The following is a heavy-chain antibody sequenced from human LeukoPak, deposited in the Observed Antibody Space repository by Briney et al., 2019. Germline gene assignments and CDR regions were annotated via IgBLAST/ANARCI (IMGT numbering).Heavy chain of an antibody. CDR1: GGSFSGYY. CDR3: ARHGDEQQLY. J-gene: IGHJ4*02. D-gene: IGHD6-13*01. V-gene: IGHV4-59*08. Sequence: TPSETLSLTCAVYGGSFSGYYWSWIRQPPGKGLEWIGYIYYSGSTNYNPSLKSRVTISVDTSKNQFSLKLSSVTAADTAVYYCARHGDEQQLYWGQGTLVTVSS. CDR2: IYYSGST.